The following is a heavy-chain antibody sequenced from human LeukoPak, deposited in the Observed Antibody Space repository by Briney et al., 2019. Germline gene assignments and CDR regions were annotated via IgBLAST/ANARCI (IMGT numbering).Heavy chain of an antibody. D-gene: IGHD1-14*01. V-gene: IGHV3-7*01. J-gene: IGHJ4*02. CDR1: GFTFSSYW. CDR3: AKDREKLTDYFDY. Sequence: GGSLRLSCAASGFTFSSYWMSWVRQAPGKGLEWVANIKQDGSEKYYVDSVKGRFTISRDNAKNSLYLQMNSLRAEDTAVYYCAKDREKLTDYFDYWGQGTLVTVSS. CDR2: IKQDGSEK.